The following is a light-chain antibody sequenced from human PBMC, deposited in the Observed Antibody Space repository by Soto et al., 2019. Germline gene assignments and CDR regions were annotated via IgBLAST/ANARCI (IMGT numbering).Light chain of an antibody. J-gene: IGKJ1*01. CDR1: QSVNSVY. CDR3: QQFETSPWT. V-gene: IGKV3-20*01. Sequence: ENVLTQFPGTLSLSPGQRATLSCRASQSVNSVYIAWYQQKPGQAPRLLIFDSFKRATGVPDRFSGSGSGTEFSLTISRLQPDDFARYYCQQFETSPWTFGQGTRIEIK. CDR2: DSF.